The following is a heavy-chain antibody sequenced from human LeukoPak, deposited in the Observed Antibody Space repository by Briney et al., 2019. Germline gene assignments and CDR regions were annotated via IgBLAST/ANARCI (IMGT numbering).Heavy chain of an antibody. D-gene: IGHD6-19*01. CDR2: ISSSGSTI. J-gene: IGHJ4*02. V-gene: IGHV3-11*01. CDR3: ARDEIAVAVDC. Sequence: GGSLRLSCAASGFTFSDYYMSWIRQAPGKGLEWASYISSSGSTIYYADSVKGRFTISRDNAKNSLYLQMNSLRAEDTAVYYCARDEIAVAVDCWGQGTLVTVSS. CDR1: GFTFSDYY.